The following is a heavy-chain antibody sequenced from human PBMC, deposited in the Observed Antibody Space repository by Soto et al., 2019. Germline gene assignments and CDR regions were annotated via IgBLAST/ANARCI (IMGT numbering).Heavy chain of an antibody. D-gene: IGHD6-13*01. CDR3: ARSYSSSWHSTNSANSWFDP. J-gene: IGHJ5*02. CDR2: ISAYNGNT. Sequence: GASVKVSCKASSYTFTSYGISWVRQAPGQGLEWMGWISAYNGNTNYAQKLQGRVTMTTDTSTSTAYMELSSLRSEDTAVYYCARSYSSSWHSTNSANSWFDPWGQGTLVTVSS. CDR1: SYTFTSYG. V-gene: IGHV1-18*01.